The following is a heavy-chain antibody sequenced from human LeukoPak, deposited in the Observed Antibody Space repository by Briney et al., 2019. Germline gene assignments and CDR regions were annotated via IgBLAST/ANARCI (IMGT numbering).Heavy chain of an antibody. V-gene: IGHV1-2*02. Sequence: ASVKVSCRASGYTFTGYYMHWVRQAPGQGLEWMGWFNPDSGGTHYAQKFQGRVTMTRDTSISTAYMELNRLRSDDTAVYYCARQQELLDYWGQGTLVTVSS. CDR1: GYTFTGYY. CDR3: ARQQELLDY. J-gene: IGHJ4*02. D-gene: IGHD6-13*01. CDR2: FNPDSGGT.